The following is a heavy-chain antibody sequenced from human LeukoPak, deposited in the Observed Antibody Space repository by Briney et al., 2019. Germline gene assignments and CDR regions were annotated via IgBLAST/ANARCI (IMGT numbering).Heavy chain of an antibody. V-gene: IGHV4-4*02. CDR1: GGSLGISNW. CDR2: IYQSGST. Sequence: SGTLSLTCGVSGGSLGISNWWSWVRQPPGKGLEWIGEIYQSGSTNYSPSLKSRVTISVDNSKNQFSLNLYFVTAADTAVYYCARSVSGSYGAFDIWGQGTMVTVSS. J-gene: IGHJ3*02. D-gene: IGHD1-26*01. CDR3: ARSVSGSYGAFDI.